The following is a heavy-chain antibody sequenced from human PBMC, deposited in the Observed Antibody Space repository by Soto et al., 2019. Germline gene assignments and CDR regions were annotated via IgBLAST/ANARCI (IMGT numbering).Heavy chain of an antibody. V-gene: IGHV4-34*01. CDR1: GGSFSGYY. Sequence: SETLSLTCAVYGGSFSGYYWSWIRQSPGKGLEWIGEINHSGSTNYNPSLKSRVTISVDTSKNHFSLKLSSVTAADTAVYYCATQEVGGSYVYTFDPWGQGTLVTVSS. D-gene: IGHD1-26*01. J-gene: IGHJ5*02. CDR2: INHSGST. CDR3: ATQEVGGSYVYTFDP.